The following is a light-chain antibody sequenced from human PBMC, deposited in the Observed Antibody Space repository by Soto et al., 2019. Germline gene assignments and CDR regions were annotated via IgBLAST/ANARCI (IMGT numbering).Light chain of an antibody. CDR2: GAS. V-gene: IGKV3-20*01. J-gene: IGKJ1*01. CDR1: QSVSRN. Sequence: EIVMTQSPATLSVSPGERATLSCRASQSVSRNLAWYQQKPGQAPRLLIYGASNRATGIPDRFSGSGSGTDFTLTISRLEPEDFVVYYCQQYGSSPTFGQGTKVDIK. CDR3: QQYGSSPT.